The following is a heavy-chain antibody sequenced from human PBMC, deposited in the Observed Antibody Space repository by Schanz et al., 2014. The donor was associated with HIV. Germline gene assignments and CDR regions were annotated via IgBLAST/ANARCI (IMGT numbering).Heavy chain of an antibody. V-gene: IGHV3-30*03. Sequence: VKLSESGGGLVQPGGSLRLSCVASGFTFSTKGMHWVRQAPGKGLEWVAVISYDGSNKYYADSVKGRFTISRDNSKNTLYLQMNSLRAEDTAVYSCARDYPYSSSSNYFDYWGQGTLVTVSS. J-gene: IGHJ4*02. CDR1: GFTFSTKG. CDR3: ARDYPYSSSSNYFDY. D-gene: IGHD6-6*01. CDR2: ISYDGSNK.